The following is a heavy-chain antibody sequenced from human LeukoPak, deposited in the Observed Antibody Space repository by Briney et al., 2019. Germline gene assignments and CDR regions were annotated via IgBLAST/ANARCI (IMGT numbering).Heavy chain of an antibody. V-gene: IGHV1-46*01. J-gene: IGHJ4*02. CDR1: GYTFTSYY. Sequence: ASVKVSCKASGYTFTSYYMHWVRQAPGQGLEWVGIINPSGGSTSYAQKFQGRVTMTRDTSTSTVYMELSSLRSEDTAVYYCARVAARGSVNYYDSSGYDDFDYWGQGTLVTVPS. CDR3: ARVAARGSVNYYDSSGYDDFDY. CDR2: INPSGGST. D-gene: IGHD3-22*01.